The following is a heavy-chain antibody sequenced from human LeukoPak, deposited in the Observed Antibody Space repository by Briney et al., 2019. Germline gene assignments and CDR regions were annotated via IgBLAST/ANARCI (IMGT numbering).Heavy chain of an antibody. CDR1: GGSISSSSYY. CDR2: IYYSGIFYSGST. Sequence: PSETLSLTCTVSGGSISSSSYYWGWIRQSPGKGLEWIGSIYYSGIFYSGSTYYNPSLKSRVTVSVDTSKNQFSLELSSVTAADTAVYYCAMRYTSGWYVSDCGQGTLVTVSS. D-gene: IGHD6-19*01. CDR3: AMRYTSGWYVSD. J-gene: IGHJ4*02. V-gene: IGHV4-39*01.